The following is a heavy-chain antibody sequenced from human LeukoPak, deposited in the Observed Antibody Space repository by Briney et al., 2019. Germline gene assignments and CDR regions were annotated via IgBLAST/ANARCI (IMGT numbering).Heavy chain of an antibody. Sequence: GGSLRLSCAASGFTFSSYSMNWVRQAPGKGLEWVSSISSSSSYIYYADSVKGRFTISRDNAKNSLYLQMNSLRAEDTAVYYCARVPGDDYGDYWGQGTLVTVSS. V-gene: IGHV3-21*01. CDR1: GFTFSSYS. CDR3: ARVPGDDYGDY. J-gene: IGHJ4*02. CDR2: ISSSSSYI. D-gene: IGHD2-21*01.